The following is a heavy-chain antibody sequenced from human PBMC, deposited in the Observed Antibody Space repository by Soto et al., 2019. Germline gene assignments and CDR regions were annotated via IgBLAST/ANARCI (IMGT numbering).Heavy chain of an antibody. CDR2: IYHSGST. D-gene: IGHD6-19*01. Sequence: TLSLTCAVSGGSTSSSNWWSWVRQPPGKGLEWIGEIYHSGSTNYNPSLKSRVTISVDKSKNQFSLKLSSVTAADTAVYYCARDKASSGWYRLNYGMDVWGQGTTVTVSS. CDR1: GGSTSSSNW. V-gene: IGHV4-4*02. CDR3: ARDKASSGWYRLNYGMDV. J-gene: IGHJ6*02.